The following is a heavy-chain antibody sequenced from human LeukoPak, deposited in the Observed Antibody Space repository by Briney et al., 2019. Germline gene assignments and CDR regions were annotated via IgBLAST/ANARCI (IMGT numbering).Heavy chain of an antibody. CDR1: GGYISSYY. CDR2: IYYSGRT. CDR3: ARGSDLAVGEIYY. Sequence: SETLSLTCTVSGGYISSYYWSWIRQPPGKGLEWIGYIYYSGRTNYNPSLKSRVTISVDTSKNQFSLKLSSVTAADTAVYYCARGSDLAVGEIYYWGQGTLLPVSS. V-gene: IGHV4-59*01. D-gene: IGHD6-19*01. J-gene: IGHJ4*02.